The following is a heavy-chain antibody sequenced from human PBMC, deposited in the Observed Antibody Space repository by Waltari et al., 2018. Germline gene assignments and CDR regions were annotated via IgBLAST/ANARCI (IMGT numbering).Heavy chain of an antibody. CDR2: IYPGDSDT. CDR1: GYSFPSYC. D-gene: IGHD3-10*01. Sequence: EVQLVQSGAEVTKPGESLKISCTGCGYSFPSYCIGGVRQMSGKGLEWMGLIYPGDSDTRYSPSFQGQVTISADKSISTAYLQWSSLKASDTAMYYCASFRGRYFDLWGRGTLVTVSS. CDR3: ASFRGRYFDL. J-gene: IGHJ2*01. V-gene: IGHV5-51*01.